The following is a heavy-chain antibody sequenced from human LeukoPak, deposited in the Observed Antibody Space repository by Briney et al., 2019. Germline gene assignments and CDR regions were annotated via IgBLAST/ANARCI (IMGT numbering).Heavy chain of an antibody. CDR1: GGSISSYD. D-gene: IGHD5-18*01. V-gene: IGHV4-4*07. CDR3: ARLGYSYGPDY. J-gene: IGHJ4*02. Sequence: SETLSLTCTVSGGSISSYDWSWIRQPAGKGLEWIGRIYTSGSTNYNASLKSRVTMSVDTSKNQFSLKLSSVTAADTAVYYCARLGYSYGPDYWGQGTLVTVSS. CDR2: IYTSGST.